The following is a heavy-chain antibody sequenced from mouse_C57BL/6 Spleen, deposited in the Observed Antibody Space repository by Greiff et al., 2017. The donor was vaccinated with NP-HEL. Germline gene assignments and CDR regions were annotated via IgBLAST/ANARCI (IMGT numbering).Heavy chain of an antibody. CDR3: ARSAYDYDSWFVY. V-gene: IGHV1-82*01. D-gene: IGHD2-4*01. J-gene: IGHJ3*01. Sequence: VQLQQSGPELVKPGASVKISCKASGYAFSSSWMNWVKQRPGKGLEWIGRIYPGDGDTNYNGKFKGKATLTADKSSSTAYMQLSSLTSEDSAVYFCARSAYDYDSWFVYWGQGALVTVSA. CDR1: GYAFSSSW. CDR2: IYPGDGDT.